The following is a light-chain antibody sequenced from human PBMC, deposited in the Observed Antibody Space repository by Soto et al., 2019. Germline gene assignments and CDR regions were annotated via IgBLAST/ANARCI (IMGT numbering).Light chain of an antibody. CDR1: GSDVGDYNY. CDR3: SSYTSSSTYV. Sequence: QSVLTQPASVSGSPGQSITISCTGAGSDVGDYNYVSWYQHHPGKAPKLLIYEVNNRPSGVSDRFSGSKSGNVASLTISWLQAEDEADYYCSSYTSSSTYVFGTGTKVTVL. CDR2: EVN. V-gene: IGLV2-14*01. J-gene: IGLJ1*01.